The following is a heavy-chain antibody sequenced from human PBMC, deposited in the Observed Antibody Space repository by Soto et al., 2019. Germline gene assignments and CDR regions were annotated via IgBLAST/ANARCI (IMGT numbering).Heavy chain of an antibody. CDR3: PRERRYCSGGSRTHRRKYYYYGMDV. Sequence: PSQTLSLTCAISVDSVSSNSAAWNWISQSPSRGLECLGRTYYRSKWYNDYAVSVKSRITINPDTSKNQFSLQLNSVTPEDTPVWYCPRERRYCSGGSRTHRRKYYYYGMDVWRQGAAVTVAS. V-gene: IGHV6-1*01. CDR1: VDSVSSNSAA. D-gene: IGHD2-15*01. CDR2: TYYRSKWYN. J-gene: IGHJ6*01.